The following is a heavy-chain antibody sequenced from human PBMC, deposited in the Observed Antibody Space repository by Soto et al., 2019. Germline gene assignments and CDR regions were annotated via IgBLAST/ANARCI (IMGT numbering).Heavy chain of an antibody. CDR2: ISAYNGNT. CDR1: GYTFTSYG. D-gene: IGHD3-10*01. J-gene: IGHJ4*02. V-gene: IGHV1-18*01. CDR3: AREGDVGYYGSGSYCPY. Sequence: QVQLVQSGAEVKKPGASVKVSCKASGYTFTSYGISWVRQAPGQGLEWMGWISAYNGNTNYAQKPQGRVILTTDQSTITGYMELRSMRSDDTAVYYCAREGDVGYYGSGSYCPYWGQGTLVTVSS.